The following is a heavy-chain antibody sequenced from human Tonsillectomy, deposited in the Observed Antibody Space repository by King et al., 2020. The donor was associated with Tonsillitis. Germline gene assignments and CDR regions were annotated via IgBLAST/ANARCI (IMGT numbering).Heavy chain of an antibody. V-gene: IGHV4-39*01. D-gene: IGHD3-9*01. CDR1: GGSISSSSYY. Sequence: QLQESGPGLVKPSETLSLTCTVSGGSISSSSYYWGWIRQPPGKGLEWIGSIDYSGSTYYNPSLKSRVTISVDTSKNQFSLKLSSVTAADTAVYYCASGILTGYYNYGGQGTLVTVPS. CDR3: ASGILTGYYNY. J-gene: IGHJ4*02. CDR2: IDYSGST.